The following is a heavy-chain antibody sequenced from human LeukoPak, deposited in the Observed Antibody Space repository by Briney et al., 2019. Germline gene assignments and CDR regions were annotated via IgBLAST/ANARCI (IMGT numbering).Heavy chain of an antibody. V-gene: IGHV3-48*01. J-gene: IGHJ4*02. D-gene: IGHD6-19*01. CDR1: GFTFSSYS. CDR3: ARVEAVAATFDY. Sequence: GGSLRLSFAASGFTFSSYSMNWVRQAPGKGLEWVSYMNSSSSAVYYADSVRGRFTISRDNAKNSLYLQMNSLRAEDTAVYYCARVEAVAATFDYWGQGTLVTVSS. CDR2: MNSSSSAV.